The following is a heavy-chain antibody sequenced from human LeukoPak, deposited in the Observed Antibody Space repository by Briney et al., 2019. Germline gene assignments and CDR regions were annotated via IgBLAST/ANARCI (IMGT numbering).Heavy chain of an antibody. CDR2: IRSSGSTI. J-gene: IGHJ4*02. CDR3: ARDWYSGSYPLDY. V-gene: IGHV3-11*01. D-gene: IGHD1-26*01. Sequence: GGSLRLSCTASGFTFSDYYMTWIRRAPGKGRGWVSYIRSSGSTIYYADSVKGRFTISRDNTKNSLYLQMNSLRAEDTAVYYCARDWYSGSYPLDYWGQGTLITVSS. CDR1: GFTFSDYY.